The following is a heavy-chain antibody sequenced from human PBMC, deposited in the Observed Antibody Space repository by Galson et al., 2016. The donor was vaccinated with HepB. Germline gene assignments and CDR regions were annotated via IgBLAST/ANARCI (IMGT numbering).Heavy chain of an antibody. CDR3: AGGGSGEILNHHFDY. V-gene: IGHV4-59*11. J-gene: IGHJ4*02. D-gene: IGHD2/OR15-2a*01. Sequence: SETLSLTCTLSGGSISSHYWSWIRQSPGKGLEWIGYIYYSGSTNFNPSLKSRGTISADTSKNQFSLKLSSVTAADTAVYFCAGGGSGEILNHHFDYWGQGTLVSVSS. CDR2: IYYSGST. CDR1: GGSISSHY.